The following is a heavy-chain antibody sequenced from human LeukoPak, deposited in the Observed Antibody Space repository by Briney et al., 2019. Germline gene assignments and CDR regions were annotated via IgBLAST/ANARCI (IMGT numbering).Heavy chain of an antibody. V-gene: IGHV3-21*01. CDR1: GFTFSSYN. CDR3: ARGEAWYSSSWYELVPETKYYMDV. D-gene: IGHD6-13*01. CDR2: ISSSSSYI. Sequence: GGSLRLSCAASGFTFSSYNMNWVRQAPGKGLEWVSSISSSSSYIYYADSVKGRFTISRDNAKNSLYLQMNSLRAEDTAVYYCARGEAWYSSSWYELVPETKYYMDVWGKGTTVTVSS. J-gene: IGHJ6*03.